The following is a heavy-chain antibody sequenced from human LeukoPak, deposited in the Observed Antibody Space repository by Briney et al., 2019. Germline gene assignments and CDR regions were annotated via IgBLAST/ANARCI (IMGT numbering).Heavy chain of an antibody. Sequence: SGPTLVKPTQTLTLTCTFSGFSLSTSGVGVCWIRQPPGKALEWLALIYWDDDKRYSPSLKSRLTIPKDTSKNQMVLTMTNMDPVDTATYYCALRDFRNLLYFFDYWGQGTLVTVSS. CDR3: ALRDFRNLLYFFDY. D-gene: IGHD1-7*01. CDR2: IYWDDDK. J-gene: IGHJ4*02. V-gene: IGHV2-5*02. CDR1: GFSLSTSGVG.